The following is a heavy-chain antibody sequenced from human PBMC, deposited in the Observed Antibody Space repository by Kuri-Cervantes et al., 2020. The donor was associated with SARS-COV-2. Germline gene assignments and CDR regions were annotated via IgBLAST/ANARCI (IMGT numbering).Heavy chain of an antibody. J-gene: IGHJ4*02. V-gene: IGHV4-61*09. CDR3: ARGDERRTTRTFDY. D-gene: IGHD1-1*01. Sequence: SETLSLTCAVSGVSVSGGTYYWSWIRQPAGKGLEWIGHLDTSGSTTYNPSLKSRVTISIDTSKNQVSLRLTSATAADTAVYYCARGDERRTTRTFDYWGQGTLVTVSS. CDR2: LDTSGST. CDR1: GVSVSGGTYY.